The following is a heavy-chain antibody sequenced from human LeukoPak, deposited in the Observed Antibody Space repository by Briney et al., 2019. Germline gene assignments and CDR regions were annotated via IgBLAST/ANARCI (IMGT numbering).Heavy chain of an antibody. V-gene: IGHV3-30*18. J-gene: IGHJ6*02. CDR3: AKALHIYYYYGMDV. CDR1: GFTLSSYG. CDR2: ISYEGSDK. D-gene: IGHD2-21*01. Sequence: GRSLRLSCAASGFTLSSYGMHWVRQAPGKGLEWVAVISYEGSDKYYADSVKGRFTISRDNSKNTLYLQMNSLRAEDTAVYYCAKALHIYYYYGMDVWGQGTTVTVSS.